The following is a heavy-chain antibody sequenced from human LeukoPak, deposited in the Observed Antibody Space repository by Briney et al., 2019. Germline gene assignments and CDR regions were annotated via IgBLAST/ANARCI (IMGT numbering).Heavy chain of an antibody. CDR1: GYTFIGYY. CDR2: INPNSGGT. V-gene: IGHV1-2*02. CDR3: ARDLFDGSGYYSSGY. J-gene: IGHJ4*02. Sequence: ASVKVSCKASGYTFIGYYMHWVRQAPGQGLEWMGWINPNSGGTNYAQKFQARVTMSRDTSISTAYIELSRLRSDVTAVYYCARDLFDGSGYYSSGYWGQGTLVTVSS. D-gene: IGHD3-22*01.